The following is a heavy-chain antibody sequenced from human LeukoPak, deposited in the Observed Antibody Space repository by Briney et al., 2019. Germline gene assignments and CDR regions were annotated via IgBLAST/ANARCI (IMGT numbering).Heavy chain of an antibody. CDR2: IHYDGNT. J-gene: IGHJ4*02. D-gene: IGHD5-24*01. V-gene: IGHV4-39*01. Sequence: SETLSLTCTVSGGSISSSTYSWTWIRQPPGKGLEWIGSIHYDGNTYYKPSLKSRATISVDTSKIQFSLRLSFATAADMATYYCARHSLNNYGSYYWGQGTLVTVSS. CDR1: GGSISSSTYS. CDR3: ARHSLNNYGSYY.